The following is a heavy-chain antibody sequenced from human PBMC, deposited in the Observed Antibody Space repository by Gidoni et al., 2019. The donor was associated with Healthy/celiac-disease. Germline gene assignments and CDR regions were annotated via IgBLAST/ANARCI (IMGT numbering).Heavy chain of an antibody. CDR1: GFTFISYS. CDR3: ARVYGSGWYVYYMDV. D-gene: IGHD6-19*01. J-gene: IGHJ6*03. Sequence: EVQLVESGGGLVKPGVSLRLSCSAPGFTFISYSMNWVRQAPGKGLEWVSSISSSSSYIYYADSVKGRFTISRDNAKNSLYLQMNSLRAEDTAVYYCARVYGSGWYVYYMDVWGKGTTVTVSS. V-gene: IGHV3-21*01. CDR2: ISSSSSYI.